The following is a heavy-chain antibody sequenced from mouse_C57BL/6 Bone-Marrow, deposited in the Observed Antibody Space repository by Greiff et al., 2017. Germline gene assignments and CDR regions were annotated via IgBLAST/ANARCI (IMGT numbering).Heavy chain of an antibody. CDR3: AGEDFCDSYYDGIDG. V-gene: IGHV1-52*01. CDR1: GYTFTSYC. CDR2: IYPSGSET. D-gene: IGHD2-3*01. J-gene: IGHJ2*01. Sequence: VQLQEPGPELVRPGSSVKLSCKASGYTFTSYCMHWVKQRPIQGLEWIGNIYPSGSETHYNQKFKGKATLTVDKSSSQAYMFLSRLTSGDSAVYYWAGEDFCDSYYDGIDGWGQGTTLTVSA.